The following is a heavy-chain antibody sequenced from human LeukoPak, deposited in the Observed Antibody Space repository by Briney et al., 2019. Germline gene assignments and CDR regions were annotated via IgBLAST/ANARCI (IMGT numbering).Heavy chain of an antibody. CDR2: IYYSGST. CDR3: ARVETSGYHMSRIFDS. Sequence: PSQTLSLTCTVSGGSINSGDYYWSWIRQSPGKGLEWIGCIYYSGSTYYNPSLQSRVTISVDASKTQFSLKLSSVTAADTAVYYCARVETSGYHMSRIFDSRGQGTLVTVAS. V-gene: IGHV4-30-4*01. D-gene: IGHD3-22*01. J-gene: IGHJ4*02. CDR1: GGSINSGDYY.